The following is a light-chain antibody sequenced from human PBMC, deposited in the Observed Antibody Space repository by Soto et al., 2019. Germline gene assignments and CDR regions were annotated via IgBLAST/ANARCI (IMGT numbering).Light chain of an antibody. CDR1: QSISSN. CDR2: GAS. J-gene: IGKJ4*01. Sequence: ETVMTQSPATLSVSPGERATLSCRASQSISSNLAWYQQQPGQAPRLLIYGASTRTTGIPATFSGSGSGTEFTLTISSLQSEDFAVYYCQQYNNWPLTFGGGTKVEIK. V-gene: IGKV3-15*01. CDR3: QQYNNWPLT.